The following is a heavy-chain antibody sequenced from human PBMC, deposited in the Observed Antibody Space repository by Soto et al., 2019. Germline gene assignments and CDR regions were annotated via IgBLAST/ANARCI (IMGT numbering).Heavy chain of an antibody. CDR1: GDSVSSNSAA. CDR3: ARDSYCSGGSCYSRNWFDP. J-gene: IGHJ5*02. CDR2: TYYRSKWYN. Sequence: SQPLSLTCAISGDSVSSNSAAWNWIRQSPSRGLEWLGRTYYRSKWYNDYAVSVKSRITINPDTSKNQFSLQLNSVTPEDTAVYYCARDSYCSGGSCYSRNWFDPWGQGTLVTVSS. D-gene: IGHD2-15*01. V-gene: IGHV6-1*01.